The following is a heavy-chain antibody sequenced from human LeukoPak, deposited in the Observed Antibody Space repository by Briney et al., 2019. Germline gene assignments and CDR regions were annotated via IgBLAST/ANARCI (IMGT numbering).Heavy chain of an antibody. CDR2: IFYSGST. V-gene: IGHV4-39*01. CDR1: GGSISSTSYY. D-gene: IGHD5-24*01. Sequence: SETLSLTCTVSGGSISSTSYYWGWIRQPPGKGLEWIGSIFYSGSTYYNPSLKSRVTMSVDTSKNQFSLKLRSVTAADTAVYYCARSTARDGYNFGYWGQGTLVTVSS. J-gene: IGHJ4*02. CDR3: ARSTARDGYNFGY.